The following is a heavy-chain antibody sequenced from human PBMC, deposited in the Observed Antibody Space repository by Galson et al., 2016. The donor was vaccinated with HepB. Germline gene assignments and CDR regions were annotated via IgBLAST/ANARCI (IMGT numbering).Heavy chain of an antibody. CDR1: GYTFTTYG. D-gene: IGHD6-13*01. CDR2: TNTESGDP. CDR3: ARAGSAGHPYRTPYGLDV. J-gene: IGHJ6*02. Sequence: SVKVSCKASGYTFTTYGVNWVRQAPGQGLEWMGWTNTESGDPMYAQGSTGRFVLSLDTSVSAAYLEISNLRSEDTAVYYCARAGSAGHPYRTPYGLDVWGQGTTVTVSS. V-gene: IGHV7-4-1*02.